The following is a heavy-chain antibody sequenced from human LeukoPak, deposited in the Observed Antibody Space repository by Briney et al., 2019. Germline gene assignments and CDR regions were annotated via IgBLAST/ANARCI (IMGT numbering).Heavy chain of an antibody. CDR2: ISGSGGST. V-gene: IGHV3-23*01. J-gene: IGHJ4*02. CDR3: ANSGSFGVVIYYFDY. D-gene: IGHD3-3*01. CDR1: GFTFSSYA. Sequence: PGGSLRLSCAASGFTFSSYAMSWVRQAPGKGLEWVSAISGSGGSTYYADSVKGRFTISRDNSENTLYLQMNSLRAEDTAVYYCANSGSFGVVIYYFDYWGQGTLVTVSS.